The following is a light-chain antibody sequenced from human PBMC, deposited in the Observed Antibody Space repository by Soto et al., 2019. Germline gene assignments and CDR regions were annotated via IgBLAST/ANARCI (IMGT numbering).Light chain of an antibody. CDR3: KQVNVYPST. CDR2: DAY. J-gene: IGKJ4*01. CDR1: QGISSY. Sequence: IQLTQSPSSLSASVGDRVTITCRASQGISSYLGWYQQKPGKAPNLLIYDAYTLHSGVQSRFSGGGSGTDFTLTIRSLQPEDFATYYCKQVNVYPSTFGGGTKVDI. V-gene: IGKV1-9*01.